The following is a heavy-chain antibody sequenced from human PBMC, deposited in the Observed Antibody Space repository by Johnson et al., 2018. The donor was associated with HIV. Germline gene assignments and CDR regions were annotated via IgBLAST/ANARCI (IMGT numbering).Heavy chain of an antibody. V-gene: IGHV3-66*03. CDR2: IYNGTT. CDR3: AKDPYSGSPIDI. D-gene: IGHD1-26*01. J-gene: IGHJ3*02. Sequence: VQLVESGGGLIQAGGSLRLSCAASGFIVSNNYMSWVRQAPGQGLEWVSLIYNGTTFYADSVKGRFTISRDNSKNTLYLQMNSLRAEDTAVYYCAKDPYSGSPIDIWGQGTMVTVSS. CDR1: GFIVSNNY.